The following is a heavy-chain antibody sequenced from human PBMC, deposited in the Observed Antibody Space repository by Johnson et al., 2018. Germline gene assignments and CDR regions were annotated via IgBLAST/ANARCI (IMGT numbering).Heavy chain of an antibody. CDR3: ARGGSYPDH. D-gene: IGHD1-26*01. CDR1: GFTFSNYW. V-gene: IGHV3-7*01. J-gene: IGHJ4*02. Sequence: EVQLVESGGGLVQPGGSLRLSCAASGFTFSNYWMSWVRQAPGKGLEWVANIKQDGSDKYYVDSMKGRFTISRDNAKNSLSLQMNSLKVEDTGVYYCARGGSYPDHWGQGTLVTVSS. CDR2: IKQDGSDK.